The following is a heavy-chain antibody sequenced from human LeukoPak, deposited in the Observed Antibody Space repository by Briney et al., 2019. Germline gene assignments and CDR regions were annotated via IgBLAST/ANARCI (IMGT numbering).Heavy chain of an antibody. CDR1: GFTFNTYT. V-gene: IGHV3-48*01. CDR2: ISGSSGII. J-gene: IGHJ4*02. Sequence: GGSLRLSCAASGFTFNTYTMNWVRQAPGKGLEWVSYISGSSGIIDYADSVRGRFTISRDNAKNSLYLQMNSLRAEDTAVYYCARGSTYYESSGRVPFDYWGQGTLVTVSS. D-gene: IGHD3-22*01. CDR3: ARGSTYYESSGRVPFDY.